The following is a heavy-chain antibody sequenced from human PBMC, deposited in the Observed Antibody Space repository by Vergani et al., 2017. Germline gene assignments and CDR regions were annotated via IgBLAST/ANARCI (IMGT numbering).Heavy chain of an antibody. CDR1: GYSFTSYW. D-gene: IGHD1-1*01. CDR3: ARQGMLTGSFYSY. J-gene: IGHJ4*02. CDR2: IDPSDSYT. Sequence: EVQLVQSGAEVKKPGESLRISCKGSGYSFTSYWISWVRQMPGKGLEWMGRIDPSDSYTNYSPSFQGHVTISVDKSVSTTFLQWSSLQASDTAIYYCARQGMLTGSFYSYWGQGSLVTVSS. V-gene: IGHV5-10-1*03.